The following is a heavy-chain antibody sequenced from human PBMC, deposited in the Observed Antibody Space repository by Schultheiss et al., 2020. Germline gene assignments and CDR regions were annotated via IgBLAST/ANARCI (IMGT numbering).Heavy chain of an antibody. V-gene: IGHV4-59*12. J-gene: IGHJ6*03. Sequence: SQTLSLTCTVSGGSISSYYWSWIRQPPGKGLEWIGYIYYSGSTNYNPSLKSRVTISVDTSKNQFSLKLSSVTAADTAVYYCARVAAAYYYYMDVWGKGTTVTVSS. CDR3: ARVAAAYYYYMDV. CDR2: IYYSGST. CDR1: GGSISSYY. D-gene: IGHD2-15*01.